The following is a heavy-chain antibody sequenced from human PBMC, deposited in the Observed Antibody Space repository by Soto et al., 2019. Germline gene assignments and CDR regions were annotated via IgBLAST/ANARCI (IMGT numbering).Heavy chain of an antibody. Sequence: EVQLVESGGGLVKPGGSVRLSCAASGFTFSNAWMSWVRQAPGKGLEWVGRIKSKSAGGTTEYDAPVKDRFTISRDYSKNTLYLQMNSLKIADTAVYYGARRHRSSGKIFDSWGQGTLVTVSS. V-gene: IGHV3-15*01. CDR3: ARRHRSSGKIFDS. CDR1: GFTFSNAW. D-gene: IGHD3-22*01. CDR2: IKSKSAGGTT. J-gene: IGHJ4*02.